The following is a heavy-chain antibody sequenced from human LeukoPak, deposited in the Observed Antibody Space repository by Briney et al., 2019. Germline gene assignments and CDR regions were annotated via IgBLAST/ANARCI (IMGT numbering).Heavy chain of an antibody. D-gene: IGHD3-10*01. CDR2: ISYDGSNK. CDR1: GFTFSSYG. V-gene: IGHV3-30*18. CDR3: AKGYVLWFGELSPFDY. Sequence: PGRSLRLSCAASGFTFSSYGMHWVRQAPGKGLEWVAVISYDGSNKYYADSVKGRFTISRDNSKNTLYLQMNSLRAEDTAVYYCAKGYVLWFGELSPFDYWGQGTLVTVSS. J-gene: IGHJ4*02.